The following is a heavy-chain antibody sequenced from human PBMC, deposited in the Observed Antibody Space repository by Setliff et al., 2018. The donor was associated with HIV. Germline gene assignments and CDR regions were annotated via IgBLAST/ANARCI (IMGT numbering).Heavy chain of an antibody. J-gene: IGHJ4*02. D-gene: IGHD1-26*01. Sequence: SGPTLVNPTQTLTLTCTFSGFSFNTRGMRVSWIRQPPGKALEWLARIDWDDDKFYNASLKTRLTISKDTFKKQVILTVANVDPADTATYYCARDSGNYAFDYWGLGTLVTVSS. CDR1: GFSFNTRGMR. V-gene: IGHV2-70*04. CDR3: ARDSGNYAFDY. CDR2: IDWDDDK.